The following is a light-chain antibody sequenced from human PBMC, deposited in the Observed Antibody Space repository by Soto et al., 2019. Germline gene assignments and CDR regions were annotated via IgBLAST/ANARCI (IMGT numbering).Light chain of an antibody. CDR2: MAS. J-gene: IGKJ1*01. Sequence: DIQMTQSPSTMSASLGDRLTITCLPSHSIRTSLAWYQQKPGKAPKLLIYMASSLESGVPARFSGSGSATEFTLSISSLQPDDFATYYCQQYDSYSRTFGQGTKVDIK. CDR3: QQYDSYSRT. CDR1: HSIRTS. V-gene: IGKV1-5*03.